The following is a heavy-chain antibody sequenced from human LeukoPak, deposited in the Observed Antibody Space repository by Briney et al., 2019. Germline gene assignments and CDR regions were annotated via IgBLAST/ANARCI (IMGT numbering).Heavy chain of an antibody. CDR2: IIPIFGTA. D-gene: IGHD3-10*01. J-gene: IGHJ6*03. CDR1: GGTFSSYA. Sequence: GASVKVSCKASGGTFSSYAISWVRQAPGQGLEWMGGIIPIFGTANYAQKFQGRVTITADKSTSTAYMELSSLRSEDTAVYYCASAVSGSYNYYYYYMDVWGKGTTVTVSS. CDR3: ASAVSGSYNYYYYYMDV. V-gene: IGHV1-69*06.